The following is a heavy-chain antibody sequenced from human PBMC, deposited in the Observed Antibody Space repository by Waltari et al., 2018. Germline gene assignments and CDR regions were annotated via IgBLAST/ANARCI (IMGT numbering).Heavy chain of an antibody. Sequence: EVQVVASGGGLEQPGRSLRLSCTTSGFTFADYDMPWVRQAPGKGLEWVGFIRSKAYGGTTEYAASVKGRFTISRDDSKSIAYLQMNSLKAEDTAVYYCTRKVDIFDYWGQGTLVTVSS. CDR1: GFTFADYD. J-gene: IGHJ4*02. CDR3: TRKVDIFDY. CDR2: IRSKAYGGTT. V-gene: IGHV3-49*04. D-gene: IGHD1-26*01.